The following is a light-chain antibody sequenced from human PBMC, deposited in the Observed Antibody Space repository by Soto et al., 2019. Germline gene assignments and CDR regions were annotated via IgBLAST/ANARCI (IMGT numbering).Light chain of an antibody. CDR1: QAFGNSY. V-gene: IGKV3-20*01. CDR2: STS. CDR3: QQYGASPWT. J-gene: IGKJ1*01. Sequence: EIVLTQSPGTLSLSPGERATLSCRASQAFGNSYLAWYQLTPGQPPRLLIFSTSTRAAGIPDRFTGSGSGTDFTLDITSLKTEDAAVYFCQQYGASPWTFGQGTKLEIK.